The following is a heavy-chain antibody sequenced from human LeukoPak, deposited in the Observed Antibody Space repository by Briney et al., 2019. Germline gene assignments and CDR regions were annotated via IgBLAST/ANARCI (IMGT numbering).Heavy chain of an antibody. V-gene: IGHV3-7*03. Sequence: PGGSLSLSCAASGFTFRSYWMSWVRQAPGKGLEWVANIKQDGSEKYYVDSVKGRFTISRDNAKNSLYLQMNSLRAEDTAVYYCAKDDYSSGWDWGQGTLVTVSS. J-gene: IGHJ4*02. CDR2: IKQDGSEK. CDR1: GFTFRSYW. CDR3: AKDDYSSGWD. D-gene: IGHD6-19*01.